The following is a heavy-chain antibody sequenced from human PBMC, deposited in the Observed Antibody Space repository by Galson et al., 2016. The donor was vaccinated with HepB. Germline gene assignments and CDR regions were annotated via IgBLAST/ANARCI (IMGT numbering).Heavy chain of an antibody. CDR2: IHYSGST. Sequence: SETLSLTCTVSGGSISSYYWSWIRQPPGKGLEWTGYIHYSGSTKYNPSLKSRVTISIDTSKNQFSLKLSSVTAADTAVYYCAGEWGQKPNDAFDIWGQGTMVTVSS. CDR3: AGEWGQKPNDAFDI. J-gene: IGHJ3*02. V-gene: IGHV4-59*01. CDR1: GGSISSYY. D-gene: IGHD3-16*01.